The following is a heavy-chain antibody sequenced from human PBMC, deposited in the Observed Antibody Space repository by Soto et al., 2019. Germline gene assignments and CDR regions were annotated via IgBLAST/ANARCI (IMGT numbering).Heavy chain of an antibody. J-gene: IGHJ5*02. CDR1: GYTFTSYD. V-gene: IGHV1-8*01. D-gene: IGHD6-13*01. CDR2: MNPNSGNT. CDR3: ARVGDGSSSWYRNDWFDP. Sequence: ASVKVSCKASGYTFTSYDINWVRQATGQGLEWVGWMNPNSGNTGYAQKFQGRVTMTRNTSISTAYMELSSLRSEDTAVYYCARVGDGSSSWYRNDWFDPWGQGTLVTVSS.